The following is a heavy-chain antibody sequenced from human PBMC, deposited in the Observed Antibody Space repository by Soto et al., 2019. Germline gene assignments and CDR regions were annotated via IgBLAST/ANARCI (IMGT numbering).Heavy chain of an antibody. J-gene: IGHJ6*02. V-gene: IGHV3-15*01. CDR1: GFTFSNAW. CDR3: TGCLPAVIYYYGMDV. CDR2: IKSKTDGGTT. Sequence: SGGSLRLSCAASGFTFSNAWMSWVRQAPGKGLEWVGRIKSKTDGGTTDYAAPVKGRFTISRDDSKNTLFLQMNSLKTEDTAVYYCTGCLPAVIYYYGMDVWGQGTTVTVSS. D-gene: IGHD2-2*01.